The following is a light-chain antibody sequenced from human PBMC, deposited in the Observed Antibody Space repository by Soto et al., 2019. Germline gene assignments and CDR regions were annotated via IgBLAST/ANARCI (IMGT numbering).Light chain of an antibody. CDR1: SSDVGGYNY. J-gene: IGLJ2*01. CDR3: SSYTINSTRV. CDR2: DVS. Sequence: QSVLTQPASVSGSPGQSITISCTGTSSDVGGYNYVSWYQQHPGKVPKLMIYDVSNRTSGVSDRFSGSKSGNTASLTISGLQAEDEADYYCSSYTINSTRVFGGGTKLTVL. V-gene: IGLV2-14*01.